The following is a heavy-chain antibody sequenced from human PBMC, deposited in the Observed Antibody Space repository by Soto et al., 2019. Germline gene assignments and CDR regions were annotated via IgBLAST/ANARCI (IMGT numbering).Heavy chain of an antibody. D-gene: IGHD6-13*01. CDR2: IYYSGST. CDR3: ARVVGSWYKSVGYYFDY. V-gene: IGHV4-59*01. J-gene: IGHJ4*02. Sequence: SETLSLTCTVSGGSISSYYWSWIRQPPGKGLEWIGYIYYSGSTNYNPSLKSRVTISVDTSKNQFSLKLSSVTAADTAVYYCARVVGSWYKSVGYYFDYWGQGTLVTVSS. CDR1: GGSISSYY.